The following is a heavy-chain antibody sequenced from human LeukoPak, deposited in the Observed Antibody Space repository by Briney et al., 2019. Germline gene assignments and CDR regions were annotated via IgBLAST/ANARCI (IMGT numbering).Heavy chain of an antibody. J-gene: IGHJ5*02. CDR1: GYTFTSYG. D-gene: IGHD1-7*01. CDR3: ARWKTGTTPSNWFDP. Sequence: ASVTVSCKASGYTFTSYGISWVRQAPGQGLEWMGWISAYNGNTKYAQKFQGRVTMTTDTSTSTAYMELRSLRSDDTAVYYCARWKTGTTPSNWFDPWGQGTLVTVFS. V-gene: IGHV1-18*01. CDR2: ISAYNGNT.